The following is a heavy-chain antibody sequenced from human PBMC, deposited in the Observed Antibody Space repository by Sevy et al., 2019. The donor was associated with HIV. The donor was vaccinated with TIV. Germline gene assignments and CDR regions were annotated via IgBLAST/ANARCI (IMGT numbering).Heavy chain of an antibody. CDR3: ARVRATDRNYGMDV. Sequence: GGSLRLSCAASGFTFSIYGMHWVRQAPGKELEWVACIRYDGSTKYYADSVKGRFTISRDNSKNTLYLQMNSLRAEDTAVYYCARVRATDRNYGMDVWGQGTTVTVSS. CDR1: GFTFSIYG. V-gene: IGHV3-30*02. CDR2: IRYDGSTK. D-gene: IGHD3-10*01. J-gene: IGHJ6*02.